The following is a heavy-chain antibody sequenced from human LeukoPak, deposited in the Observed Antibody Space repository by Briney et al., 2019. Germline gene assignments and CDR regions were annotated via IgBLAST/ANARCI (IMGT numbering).Heavy chain of an antibody. CDR1: GYTFTSYG. CDR2: ISAYNGNT. J-gene: IGHJ3*01. V-gene: IGHV1-18*01. D-gene: IGHD3-22*01. Sequence: ASVKVSFKASGYTFTSYGISWVRQAPGQGLAWMGWISAYNGNTNYAQKLQGRVTMTTDTSTSTAYMELRSLRSDDTAVYYCARDSPRRRYSDTSGYLAFDLWGQGTMVSVS. CDR3: ARDSPRRRYSDTSGYLAFDL.